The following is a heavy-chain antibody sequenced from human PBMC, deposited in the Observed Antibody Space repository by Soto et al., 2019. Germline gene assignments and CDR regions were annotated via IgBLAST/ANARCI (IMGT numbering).Heavy chain of an antibody. Sequence: WASVKVSCKASGGTFSSYAISWVRQAPGQGLEWMGGIIPIFGTANYAQKFQGRVTITADESTSTAYMELSSLRSEDTAVYYCARGGVDVWGSYRYIDYWGQGTLVTVSS. D-gene: IGHD3-16*02. V-gene: IGHV1-69*13. J-gene: IGHJ4*02. CDR2: IIPIFGTA. CDR3: ARGGVDVWGSYRYIDY. CDR1: GGTFSSYA.